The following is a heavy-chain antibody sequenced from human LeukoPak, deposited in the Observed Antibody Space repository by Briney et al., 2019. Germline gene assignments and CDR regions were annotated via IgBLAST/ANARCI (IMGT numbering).Heavy chain of an antibody. V-gene: IGHV3-9*01. CDR2: ISLNSGTK. D-gene: IGHD5-24*01. CDR1: GFTYDDYA. Sequence: GGSLRLSCAASGFTYDDYAMHWVRQAPGKGLEWVSLISLNSGTKVYADSVKGRFTISRENAKNSLYLQMNSLRAEDTALYYCAKDMGQFRAFDIWGQGTMVTVSS. J-gene: IGHJ3*02. CDR3: AKDMGQFRAFDI.